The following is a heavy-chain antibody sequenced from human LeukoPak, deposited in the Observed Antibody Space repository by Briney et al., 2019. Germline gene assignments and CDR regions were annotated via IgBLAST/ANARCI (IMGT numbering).Heavy chain of an antibody. V-gene: IGHV1-18*01. CDR1: GYIFTNYG. J-gene: IGHJ4*02. D-gene: IGHD1-1*01. CDR3: ARDIATIQHQD. CDR2: ISAYSGNT. Sequence: GASVKVSCKASGYIFTNYGISWVRQAPGQGLEWLGWISAYSGNTNYVRKFQDRVTMTTDTSTCTAYMELRSLRSDDTAVYFCARDIATIQHQDWGQGTLVTVSS.